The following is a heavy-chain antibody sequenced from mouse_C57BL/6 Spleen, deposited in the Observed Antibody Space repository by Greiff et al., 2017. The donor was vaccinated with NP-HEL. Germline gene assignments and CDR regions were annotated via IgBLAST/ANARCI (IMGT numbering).Heavy chain of an antibody. CDR3: ARDSNYLYYYAMDY. V-gene: IGHV1-55*01. CDR1: GYTFTSYW. J-gene: IGHJ4*01. D-gene: IGHD2-5*01. CDR2: IYPGSGST. Sequence: QVQLQQPGAELVKPGASVKMSCKASGYTFTSYWITWVKQRPGQGLEWIGDIYPGSGSTNYNEKFKGKATLTVDTSSSTAYMQLSSLTSEDSAVYYCARDSNYLYYYAMDYWGQGTSVTVSS.